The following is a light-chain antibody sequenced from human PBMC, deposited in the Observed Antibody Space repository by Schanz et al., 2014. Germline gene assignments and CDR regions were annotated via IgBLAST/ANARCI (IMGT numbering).Light chain of an antibody. V-gene: IGKV4-1*01. CDR2: WAY. CDR1: SYIGKQ. Sequence: DIVLTQSPDSLALSLGEGATINCRSPSYIGKQLAWYLQKPGQPPKLLIYWAYTREVGVPDRFAGSGSGTDFTLTIRGLQAEDVGVYYCQQFSGAPWTFGQGTKVEVK. J-gene: IGKJ1*01. CDR3: QQFSGAPWT.